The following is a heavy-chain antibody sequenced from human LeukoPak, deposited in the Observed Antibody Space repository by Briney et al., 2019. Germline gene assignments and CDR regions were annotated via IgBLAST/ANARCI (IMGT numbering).Heavy chain of an antibody. Sequence: SETLSLTCAVYGGSFSDGYWSWIRQPLGKGLEWVGEISHSGSTNCNPSLESRVTLSVDTSKNQFSLNLKSATAADTGVYFCARGKGGRPGNTQSYAWFFEMWGRGTLVTVSS. CDR2: ISHSGST. D-gene: IGHD3-16*01. J-gene: IGHJ2*01. V-gene: IGHV4-34*01. CDR1: GGSFSDGY. CDR3: ARGKGGRPGNTQSYAWFFEM.